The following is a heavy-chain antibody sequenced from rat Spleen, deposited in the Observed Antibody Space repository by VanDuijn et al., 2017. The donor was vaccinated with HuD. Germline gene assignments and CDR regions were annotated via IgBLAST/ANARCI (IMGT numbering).Heavy chain of an antibody. CDR2: RWDNGGT. CDR1: GLSLTSNS. D-gene: IGHD1-10*01. J-gene: IGHJ4*01. V-gene: IGHV2-47*01. CDR3: ARDGGTTPYVMDA. Sequence: QVQLKESGPGLVQPSQTLSLTCTVSGLSLTSNSVSWIRQPPGKGLEWMGVRWDNGGTDYTPTLKSRLSISRDTSRSQVFVKMSSLQIEDTATYYCARDGGTTPYVMDAWGQGASVTVSS.